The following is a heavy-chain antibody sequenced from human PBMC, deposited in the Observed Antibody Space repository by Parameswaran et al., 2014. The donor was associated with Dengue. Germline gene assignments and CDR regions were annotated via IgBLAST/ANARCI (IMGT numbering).Heavy chain of an antibody. D-gene: IGHD4-17*01. V-gene: IGHV3-48*02. CDR3: ARDGSATVTTYRGWFDP. J-gene: IGHJ5*02. Sequence: WIRQPPGKGLEWVSYISSSSSTIYYADSVKGRFTISRDNAKNSLYLQMNSLRDEDTAVYYCARDGSATVTTYRGWFDPWGQGTLVTVSS. CDR2: ISSSSSTI.